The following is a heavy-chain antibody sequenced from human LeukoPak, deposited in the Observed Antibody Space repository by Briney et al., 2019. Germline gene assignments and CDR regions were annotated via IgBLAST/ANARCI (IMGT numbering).Heavy chain of an antibody. CDR1: GFTFSSYA. CDR3: AKGFTFGGVIVLDAFDI. CDR2: ISGSGGST. V-gene: IGHV3-23*01. Sequence: GGSLRLSCAASGFTFSSYAMSWVRQAPGKGLEWVSAISGSGGSTYYADSVKGRFTISRDNSKNTLYLQMNSLRAEDTAVYYCAKGFTFGGVIVLDAFDIWGQGTMVTVSS. D-gene: IGHD3-16*02. J-gene: IGHJ3*02.